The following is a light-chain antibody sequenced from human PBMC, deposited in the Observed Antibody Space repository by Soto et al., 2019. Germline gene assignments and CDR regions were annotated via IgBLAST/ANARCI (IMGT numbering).Light chain of an antibody. V-gene: IGKV1-5*01. J-gene: IGKJ1*01. Sequence: IQLTQSPTTLPASVGDRVTLTCRASESISNWLAWSQQRPGTAPKLLIYHASILETAVPSRFSGNGSGTEFTLTISSLQPGDFATYYCQQYRTYSFGQGSRVELK. CDR1: ESISNW. CDR2: HAS. CDR3: QQYRTYS.